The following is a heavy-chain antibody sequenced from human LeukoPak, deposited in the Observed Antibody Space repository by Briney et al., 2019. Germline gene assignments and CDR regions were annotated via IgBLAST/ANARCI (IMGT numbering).Heavy chain of an antibody. D-gene: IGHD3-22*01. CDR1: GGSISSSSYY. CDR2: IYYSGST. V-gene: IGHV4-39*01. Sequence: SETLSLTCTVSGGSISSSSYYWGWIRQPPGKGLEWIGSIYYSGSTYYNPSLKSRVTISVDTSKNQFSLKLSSVTAADTAVYYCARHSVTMVYYYDSSGYPIFYFDYWGQGTLVTVSS. J-gene: IGHJ4*02. CDR3: ARHSVTMVYYYDSSGYPIFYFDY.